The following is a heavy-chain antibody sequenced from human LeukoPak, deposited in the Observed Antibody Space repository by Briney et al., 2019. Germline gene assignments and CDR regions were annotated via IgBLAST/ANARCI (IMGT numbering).Heavy chain of an antibody. CDR1: GFTFSSYG. CDR2: ISASGGST. CDR3: AKYVSAKGPPYALDV. D-gene: IGHD2/OR15-2a*01. J-gene: IGHJ6*02. Sequence: GRSLRLSCAASGFTFSSYGMHWVRQAPGKGLEWVSGISASGGSTWYADSVKGRFTISRDNSKNTLYLQMNSLRAEDTAVYYCAKYVSAKGPPYALDVWGQGTTVTVSS. V-gene: IGHV3-23*01.